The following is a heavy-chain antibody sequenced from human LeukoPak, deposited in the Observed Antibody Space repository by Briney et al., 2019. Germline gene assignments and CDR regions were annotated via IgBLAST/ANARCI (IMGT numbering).Heavy chain of an antibody. CDR2: IYYSGST. D-gene: IGHD5-12*01. V-gene: IGHV4-59*01. CDR3: ARSRGYSGYAYDAFDL. CDR1: GASMSSYY. Sequence: SDSLSLTCTVSGASMSSYYGSWIRQPPGKGLEWMGYIYYSGSTNYNPSLKSRVTISVDTSKNQFSLKLSSVTAADTAVYYCARSRGYSGYAYDAFDLWGQGTMVTVSS. J-gene: IGHJ3*01.